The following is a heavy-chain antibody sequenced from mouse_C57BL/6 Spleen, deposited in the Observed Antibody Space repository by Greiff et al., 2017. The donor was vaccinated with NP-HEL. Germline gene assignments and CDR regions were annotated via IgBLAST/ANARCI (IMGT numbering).Heavy chain of an antibody. CDR3: ARETGEDYLDY. D-gene: IGHD4-1*01. J-gene: IGHJ2*01. Sequence: EVQLVESGGGLVKPGGSLKLSCAASGFTFSSYAMSWVRQTPEKRLEWVATISDGGSYTYYPDNVKGRFTISRDNAKNNLYLQVSHLKSEDTAMYYCARETGEDYLDYWGQGTTLTVAS. CDR1: GFTFSSYA. CDR2: ISDGGSYT. V-gene: IGHV5-4*01.